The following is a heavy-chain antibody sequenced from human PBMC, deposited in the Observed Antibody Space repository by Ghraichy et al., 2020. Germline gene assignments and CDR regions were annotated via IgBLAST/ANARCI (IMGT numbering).Heavy chain of an antibody. V-gene: IGHV4-39*07. CDR1: GGSISSSSYY. Sequence: SETLSLTCTVSGGSISSSSYYWGWIRQPPGKGLEWIGSIYYSGSTYYNPSLKSRVTISVDTSKNQFSLKLSSVTAADTAVYYCARVLVVVPAAIRYYYYYYMDVWGKGTTVTVSS. J-gene: IGHJ6*03. CDR3: ARVLVVVPAAIRYYYYYYMDV. CDR2: IYYSGST. D-gene: IGHD2-2*02.